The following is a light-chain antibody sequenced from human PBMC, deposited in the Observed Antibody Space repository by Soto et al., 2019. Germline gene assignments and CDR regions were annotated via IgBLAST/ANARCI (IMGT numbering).Light chain of an antibody. Sequence: ERVMTQSPVTLSVSPGESVTLSCRASQSVGTNLAWYQQKPGQAPSLLIYGVSTRATGIPTRFSGSGSGRQFTLTISSLQSEDFAVYYCQQYNHWPQTFGQGTKVEIK. CDR3: QQYNHWPQT. V-gene: IGKV3-15*01. J-gene: IGKJ1*01. CDR2: GVS. CDR1: QSVGTN.